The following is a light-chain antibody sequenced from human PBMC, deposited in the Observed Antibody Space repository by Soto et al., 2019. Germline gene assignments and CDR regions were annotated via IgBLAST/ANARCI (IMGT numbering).Light chain of an antibody. CDR2: DVS. CDR3: SSYTSSSRYV. J-gene: IGLJ1*01. CDR1: SSDVGGYNY. Sequence: QSVLTQPASVSGSPGQSITISCTGTSSDVGGYNYVSWYQQHPGKAPKLVIYDVSNRPSGVSNRFSGSKSGNTASLTISGLQAEDEADYYCSSYTSSSRYVFGTGTKVTVL. V-gene: IGLV2-14*01.